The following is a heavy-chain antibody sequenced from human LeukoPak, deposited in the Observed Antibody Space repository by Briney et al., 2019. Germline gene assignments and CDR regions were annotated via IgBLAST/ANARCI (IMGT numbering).Heavy chain of an antibody. CDR1: GFTFSSYG. CDR3: AKDCKLGKGSSWYSPSDY. V-gene: IGHV3-30*02. Sequence: HPGGSLRLSCAASGFTFSSYGMHWVRQAPGKGLEWVAFIRYDGSNKYYADSVKGRFTISRDNSKNTLYLQMNSLSAEDTAVYYCAKDCKLGKGSSWYSPSDYWGQGTLVTVSS. J-gene: IGHJ4*02. D-gene: IGHD6-13*01. CDR2: IRYDGSNK.